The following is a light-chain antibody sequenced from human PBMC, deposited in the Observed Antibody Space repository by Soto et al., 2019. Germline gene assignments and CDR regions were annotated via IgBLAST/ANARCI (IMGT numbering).Light chain of an antibody. Sequence: QSVLTQPPSASGTPGQRVNISCSGSSSNIGSNYVYWYRQFPGTAPKLLIQRNNQRPSGVPARFSGSKSGTSASLAISGLRSEDEADYYCGGWDDSLSGPVFGGGTKHTVL. J-gene: IGLJ2*01. CDR2: RNN. CDR3: GGWDDSLSGPV. CDR1: SSNIGSNY. V-gene: IGLV1-47*01.